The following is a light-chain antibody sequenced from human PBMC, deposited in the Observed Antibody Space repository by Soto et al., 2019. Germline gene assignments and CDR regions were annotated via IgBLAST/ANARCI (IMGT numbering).Light chain of an antibody. CDR3: QQYNNWPPLT. CDR2: GAS. CDR1: QSVSSSY. Sequence: EIVXTQSPGTLSLSPGERATLSCRASQSVSSSYLAWYQQKPGQAPRLLIYGASSRATGIPDRFSGSGSGTDFTLTISSLQSEDFAVYYCQQYNNWPPLTFGGGTKVDIK. J-gene: IGKJ4*01. V-gene: IGKV3-20*01.